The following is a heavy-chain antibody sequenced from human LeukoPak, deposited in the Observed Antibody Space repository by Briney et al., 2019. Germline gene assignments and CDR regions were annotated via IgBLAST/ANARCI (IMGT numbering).Heavy chain of an antibody. J-gene: IGHJ4*02. Sequence: PSETLSLTCTVSGGSISSSSYYWGWIRQPPGKGLEWIGYIYYSGSTNYNPSLKSRVTISVDTSKNQFSLKLSSVTAADTAVYYCARAPQRYWFGELLPYYFDYWGQGTLVTVFS. V-gene: IGHV4-61*05. CDR2: IYYSGST. CDR1: GGSISSSSYY. D-gene: IGHD3-10*01. CDR3: ARAPQRYWFGELLPYYFDY.